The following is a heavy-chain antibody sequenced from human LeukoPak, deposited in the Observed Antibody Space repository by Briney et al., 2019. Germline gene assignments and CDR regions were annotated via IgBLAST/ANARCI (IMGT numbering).Heavy chain of an antibody. J-gene: IGHJ4*02. D-gene: IGHD6-13*01. V-gene: IGHV4-59*08. CDR1: GGSISGYY. CDR3: VGQQLTDFDY. Sequence: SETLSLTCTVSGGSISGYYWTWIRQSPGTGLEWIGFIYYGGSTNYNPSLRSRVTISVDTSKNQFSLKLSSVTAADTAEYSCVGQQLTDFDYWGQGTLVTVAS. CDR2: IYYGGST.